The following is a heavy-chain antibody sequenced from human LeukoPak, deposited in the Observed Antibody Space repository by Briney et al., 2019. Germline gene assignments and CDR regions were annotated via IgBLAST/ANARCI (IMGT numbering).Heavy chain of an antibody. V-gene: IGHV4-59*01. D-gene: IGHD4-17*01. CDR2: IYDSGST. Sequence: PSETLSLTCSVSGGSISSYYWSWIRQPPGKGLEWIGYIYDSGSTNYNPSLKSRVTISVDTSKNQFSLKVSSVTAADTAVYYCARVGLRGATTLYFDHWGQGTLVTVSS. CDR3: ARVGLRGATTLYFDH. J-gene: IGHJ4*02. CDR1: GGSISSYY.